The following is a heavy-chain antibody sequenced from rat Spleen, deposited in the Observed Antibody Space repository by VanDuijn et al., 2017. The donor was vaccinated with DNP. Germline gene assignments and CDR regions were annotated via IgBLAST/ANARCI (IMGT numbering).Heavy chain of an antibody. V-gene: IGHV3-3*01. D-gene: IGHD5-1*01. J-gene: IGHJ2*01. CDR1: GYSITSNY. Sequence: EVQLQESGPGLVKPSQSLSLTCSVTGYSITSNYWGWIRKFPGNKLEWMGYINNAGSADYSPSLKSRISITRDTSRNQFFLQVNSVTTEDTATYYCAIQLGVFDYWGQGVMVTVSS. CDR2: INNAGSA. CDR3: AIQLGVFDY.